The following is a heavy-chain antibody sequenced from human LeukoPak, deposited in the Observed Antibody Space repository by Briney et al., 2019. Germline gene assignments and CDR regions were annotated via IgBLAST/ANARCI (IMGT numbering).Heavy chain of an antibody. CDR2: INWNGGSI. CDR3: ARADKDGYGFFGFDY. D-gene: IGHD5-18*01. V-gene: IGHV3-20*04. Sequence: GGSLRLSCAASGFAFDDYGMSWVRQAPGKGLEWVSGINWNGGSIGYADSVKGRFPISRDNAKNSLYLQINSLRAEDTALYYCARADKDGYGFFGFDYWGQGTLVTVSS. J-gene: IGHJ4*02. CDR1: GFAFDDYG.